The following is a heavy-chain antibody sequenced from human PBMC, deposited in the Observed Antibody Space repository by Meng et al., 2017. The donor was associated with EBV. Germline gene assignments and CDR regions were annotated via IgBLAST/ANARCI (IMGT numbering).Heavy chain of an antibody. V-gene: IGHV1-69*01. D-gene: IGHD3-10*01. J-gene: IGHJ4*02. CDR2: FLPRLGAP. Sequence: QVELVQAGAEGKKPGLSVKVSCKTSGGPFRYYAISWVRQAPGQGLEWLGGFLPRLGAPNYAQKFHGRVKITADESTSTHYMDLSSLRSEDTAIYYCASESGRGYTPDYWGQGTLVTV. CDR3: ASESGRGYTPDY. CDR1: GGPFRYYA.